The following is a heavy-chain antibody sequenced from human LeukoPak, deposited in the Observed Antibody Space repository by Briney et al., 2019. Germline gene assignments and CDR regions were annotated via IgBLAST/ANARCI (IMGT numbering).Heavy chain of an antibody. D-gene: IGHD3-22*01. J-gene: IGHJ5*02. CDR3: ARLYDSSTYTNWLDP. V-gene: IGHV4-59*11. CDR1: GGSISSHY. CDR2: IYHSGST. Sequence: PSETLSLNCTVSGGSISSHYWSWIRQPPGKGLDWIGYIYHSGSTKYNPSLKSRITISVDTSKNQFSLKLSSVTAADTAVYYCARLYDSSTYTNWLDPWGQGTLVTVSS.